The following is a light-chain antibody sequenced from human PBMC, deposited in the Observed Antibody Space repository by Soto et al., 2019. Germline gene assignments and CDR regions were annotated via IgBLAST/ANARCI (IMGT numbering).Light chain of an antibody. CDR2: GAS. V-gene: IGKV3-15*01. CDR3: QQYNIWPPLT. Sequence: EIVMTQSPATLSVSPGERATLSCRASQSVSSNLAWYQQKPGQAPRLLIYGASTRATGIPARFSGSGSGTDFTLTISSLQSEDVAVYYCQQYNIWPPLTFGGGTKVEIK. CDR1: QSVSSN. J-gene: IGKJ4*02.